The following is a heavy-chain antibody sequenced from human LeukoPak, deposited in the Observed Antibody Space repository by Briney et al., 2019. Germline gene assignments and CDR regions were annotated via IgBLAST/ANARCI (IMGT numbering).Heavy chain of an antibody. V-gene: IGHV1-8*02. CDR2: MNPNSGNT. CDR1: GGTFSSYA. Sequence: ASVKVSCKASGGTFSSYAISWVRQATGQGLEWMGWMNPNSGNTGYAQKFQGRVTMTRNTSINTAYMELSSLRSEDTAVYYCARGSNGVVVITSWFDPWGQGTLVTVSS. CDR3: ARGSNGVVVITSWFDP. J-gene: IGHJ5*02. D-gene: IGHD3-22*01.